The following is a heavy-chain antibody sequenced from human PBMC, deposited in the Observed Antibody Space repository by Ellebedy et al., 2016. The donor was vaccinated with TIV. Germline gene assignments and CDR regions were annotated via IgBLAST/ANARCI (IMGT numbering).Heavy chain of an antibody. CDR2: ISGSGGTT. CDR3: AKEAWRGSYFDQ. J-gene: IGHJ4*02. Sequence: GGSLRLXXVASGFRFDDYAMHWVRQAPGKGLEWVSAISGSGGTTYYADSVKGRFTMSRDNSKNTLYLHMNSLRAEDTAVYYCAKEAWRGSYFDQWGQGTLVTVSS. CDR1: GFRFDDYA. V-gene: IGHV3-23*01. D-gene: IGHD3-16*01.